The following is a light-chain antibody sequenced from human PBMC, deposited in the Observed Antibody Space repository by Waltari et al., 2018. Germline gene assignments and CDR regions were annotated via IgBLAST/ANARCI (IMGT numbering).Light chain of an antibody. CDR2: DTS. J-gene: IGKJ5*01. Sequence: DIQMTQSPSSVSASLGDRVTITFRASQDISRYLAWYQQTPGRSPKLLIFDTSSLQSGVPSRFSGSGSGTDFTLTIGSLQPEDFATYYCLQVSNFPITFGQGTRLEIK. CDR1: QDISRY. V-gene: IGKV1D-12*01. CDR3: LQVSNFPIT.